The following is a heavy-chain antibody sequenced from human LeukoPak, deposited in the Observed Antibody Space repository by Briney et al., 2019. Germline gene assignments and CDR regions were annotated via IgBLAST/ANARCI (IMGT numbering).Heavy chain of an antibody. CDR1: GGSISGYY. J-gene: IGHJ4*02. D-gene: IGHD4-11*01. Sequence: SETLSLTCTVSGGSISGYYWSRIRQSPGKGLEWIGYIYYSGSTNYNPSLKSRVTISVDTSNNQFSLRLSSVTAADTAVYYCARDRSCSNFAYFDYWGQGTLVTVSS. CDR3: ARDRSCSNFAYFDY. V-gene: IGHV4-59*01. CDR2: IYYSGST.